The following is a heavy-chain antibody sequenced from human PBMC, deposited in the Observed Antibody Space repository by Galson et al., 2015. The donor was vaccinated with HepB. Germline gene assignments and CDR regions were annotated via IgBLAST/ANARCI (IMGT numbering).Heavy chain of an antibody. J-gene: IGHJ4*02. CDR3: ALPTGYCTNGICYRCPY. D-gene: IGHD2-8*01. CDR2: IYSGGST. Sequence: SLRLSCAASGFSVSSNYMSWVRQAPGKGLEWVSVIYSGGSTYYADSVKGRFTISRDNSKNTLYLQMDSLRAEDTAVYYCALPTGYCTNGICYRCPYWGQGTLVTVSS. V-gene: IGHV3-53*01. CDR1: GFSVSSNY.